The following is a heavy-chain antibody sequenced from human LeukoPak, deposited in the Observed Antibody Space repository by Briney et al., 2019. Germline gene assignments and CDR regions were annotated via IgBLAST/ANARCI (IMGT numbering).Heavy chain of an antibody. CDR3: ARDRPNYYGSDGHYYRRDGDY. CDR1: GFTFSIYA. D-gene: IGHD3-22*01. J-gene: IGHJ4*02. Sequence: GSLRLSCAASGFTFSIYAMSWVRQAPGKGLQWVSSITSRGESTWYVDSVKGRFSITRDNSENTLYLQMHSLRAEDTAVYYCARDRPNYYGSDGHYYRRDGDYWGRGTLVSVSS. CDR2: ITSRGEST. V-gene: IGHV3-23*01.